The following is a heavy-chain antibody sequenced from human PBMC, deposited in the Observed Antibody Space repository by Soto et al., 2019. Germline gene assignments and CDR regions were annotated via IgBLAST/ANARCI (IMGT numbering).Heavy chain of an antibody. CDR3: ARGGSGYDSFYYMDV. Sequence: GGSLRLSCAASGFTFSSYAMHWVRQAPGKGLEWVAVISYDGSNKYYADSVKGRFTISRDNSKNTLYLQMNSLRAEDTAVYYCARGGSGYDSFYYMDVWGKGTTVTVSS. J-gene: IGHJ6*03. D-gene: IGHD5-12*01. CDR2: ISYDGSNK. V-gene: IGHV3-30*04. CDR1: GFTFSSYA.